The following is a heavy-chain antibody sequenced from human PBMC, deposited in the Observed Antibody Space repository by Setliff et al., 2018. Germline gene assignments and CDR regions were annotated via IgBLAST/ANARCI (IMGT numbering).Heavy chain of an antibody. Sequence: PSETLSLTCTVSGGSISSSLYYWAFIRQPPGKGLEWIGSILYSGGAHSNPSLNSRVSISVDTSKNQFSLHLSSMTAADTAVYYCARQPPLNWAIPFDLWGQGKRVTVS. D-gene: IGHD7-27*01. J-gene: IGHJ3*01. V-gene: IGHV4-39*01. CDR3: ARQPPLNWAIPFDL. CDR2: ILYSGGA. CDR1: GGSISSSLYY.